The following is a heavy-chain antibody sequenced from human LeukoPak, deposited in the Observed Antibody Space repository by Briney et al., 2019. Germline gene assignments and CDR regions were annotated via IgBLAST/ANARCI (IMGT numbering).Heavy chain of an antibody. D-gene: IGHD2-15*01. CDR1: GFTFDDYA. Sequence: GGSLRLSCAASGFTFDDYAMHWVRQAPGKGLEWVSGISWNSGSIGYADSVKGRFTISRDNAKNSLYLQMNSLRAEDMALYYCAKDGGRYCSGGSCYTFDYWGQGTLVTVSS. J-gene: IGHJ4*02. V-gene: IGHV3-9*03. CDR3: AKDGGRYCSGGSCYTFDY. CDR2: ISWNSGSI.